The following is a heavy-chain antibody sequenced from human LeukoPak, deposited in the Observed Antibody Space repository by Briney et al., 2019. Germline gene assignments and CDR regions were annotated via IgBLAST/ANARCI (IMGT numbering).Heavy chain of an antibody. CDR3: ARDLPMGSF. CDR2: IKQDGSEK. J-gene: IGHJ4*02. D-gene: IGHD3-16*01. Sequence: GGSLRLSCAASGFTFSSYWMNWARQAPGKGPEWVANIKQDGSEKNYVGSVKGRFTISRDNAKKSLYLQMNSLRAEDAAVYYCARDLPMGSFWGQGTLVTVSS. CDR1: GFTFSSYW. V-gene: IGHV3-7*01.